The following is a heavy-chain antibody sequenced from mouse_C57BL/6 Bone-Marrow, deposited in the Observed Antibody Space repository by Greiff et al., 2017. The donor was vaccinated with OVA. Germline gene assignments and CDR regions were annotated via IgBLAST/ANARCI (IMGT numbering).Heavy chain of an antibody. J-gene: IGHJ3*01. CDR2: IYPGDGDT. Sequence: VKLMESGAELVKPGASVKISCKASGYAFSSYWMNWVKQRPGKGLEWIGQIYPGDGDTNYNGKFKGKATLTADKSSSTAYMQLSSLTSEDSAVYFCAILRRGPFAYWGQGTLVTVSA. D-gene: IGHD1-1*01. CDR3: AILRRGPFAY. CDR1: GYAFSSYW. V-gene: IGHV1-80*01.